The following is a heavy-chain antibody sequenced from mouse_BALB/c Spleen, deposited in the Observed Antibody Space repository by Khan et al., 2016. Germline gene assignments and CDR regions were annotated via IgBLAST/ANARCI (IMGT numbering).Heavy chain of an antibody. D-gene: IGHD1-2*01. J-gene: IGHJ3*01. V-gene: IGHV3-2*02. CDR3: ALRRLPY. Sequence: EVQLQESGPGLVKPSQSLSLACTVTGYSITSDYAWNWIRQFPGNKLEWMGYIGYSGSTTYNPSLKSRISITRDSSKNQFFLQLSSVTTEDTATYYCALRRLPYWGQGTLVTVSA. CDR2: IGYSGST. CDR1: GYSITSDYA.